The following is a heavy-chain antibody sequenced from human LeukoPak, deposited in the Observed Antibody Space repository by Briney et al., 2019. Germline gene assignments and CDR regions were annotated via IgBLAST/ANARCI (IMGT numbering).Heavy chain of an antibody. CDR1: GGSISSGGYS. D-gene: IGHD2-8*01. CDR3: ATENGFNDY. V-gene: IGHV4-30-4*07. CDR2: IYYSGST. J-gene: IGHJ4*02. Sequence: PSETLSLTCAVSGGSISSGGYSWSWIRQPPGKGLEWIGYIYYSGSTYYNPSLKSRVTISVDTSKNQFSLKLSSVTAADTAVYYCATENGFNDYWGQGTLVTVSS.